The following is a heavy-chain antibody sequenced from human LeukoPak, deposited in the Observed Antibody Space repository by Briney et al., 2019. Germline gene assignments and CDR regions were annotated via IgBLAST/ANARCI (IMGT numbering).Heavy chain of an antibody. Sequence: GGSLRLSCAASGFTVSSNYMSWVRQDPGKGRKWVSVIYSGGSTYYADSVKGRFTISRDNSKNTLYFQMNSLRAEDTAVYYCARDRSSGYYWFDYWGQGTLVTVSS. J-gene: IGHJ4*02. CDR1: GFTVSSNY. V-gene: IGHV3-66*02. CDR2: IYSGGST. CDR3: ARDRSSGYYWFDY. D-gene: IGHD3-22*01.